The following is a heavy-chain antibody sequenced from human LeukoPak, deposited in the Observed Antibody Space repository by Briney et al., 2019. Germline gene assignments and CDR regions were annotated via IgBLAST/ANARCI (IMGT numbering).Heavy chain of an antibody. V-gene: IGHV3-11*01. D-gene: IGHD3-3*01. CDR3: ARRIGDYDFWSGYLYGMDV. J-gene: IGHJ6*02. CDR2: ISSSGRTI. CDR1: GFTFSDYY. Sequence: GGSLRLSCAASGFTFSDYYMSWIRQAPGKGLEWVAYISSSGRTIYYADSVKGRFTFSRDNAKNSLYLQMNSLRAEDTAVYYCARRIGDYDFWSGYLYGMDVWGQGTTVTVSS.